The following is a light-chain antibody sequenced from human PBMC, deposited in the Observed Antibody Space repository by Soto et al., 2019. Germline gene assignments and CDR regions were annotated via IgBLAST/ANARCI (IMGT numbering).Light chain of an antibody. V-gene: IGLV2-11*01. CDR1: SSDVGGHNY. Sequence: QSVLTQPRSVSGSPGQSVTISCTGTSSDVGGHNYVSWYQQHPGKAPKLMISSVSKRPPGVPDRFSGSKSGNTASLTISGLQAEDEADYYCCSYAGSYTYVFGTGTKVTVL. CDR3: CSYAGSYTYV. CDR2: SVS. J-gene: IGLJ1*01.